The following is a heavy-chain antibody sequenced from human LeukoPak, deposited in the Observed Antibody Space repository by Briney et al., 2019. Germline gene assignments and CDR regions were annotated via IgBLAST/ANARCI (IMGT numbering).Heavy chain of an antibody. CDR1: GFTFSNSW. CDR2: VQHIGGET. Sequence: PGGSLRLSCAGSGFTFSNSWMGWVRQAPGKGLEWVANVQHIGGETYYVDSVKGRFTISRDNSKYTLYLQMNSLRAEDTAVYYCAKDGGVRYSDWLLPGDYWGQGTLVTVSS. J-gene: IGHJ4*02. CDR3: AKDGGVRYSDWLLPGDY. V-gene: IGHV3-7*01. D-gene: IGHD3-9*01.